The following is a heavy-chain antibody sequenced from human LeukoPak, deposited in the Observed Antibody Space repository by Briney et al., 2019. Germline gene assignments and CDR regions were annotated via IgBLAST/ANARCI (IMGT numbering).Heavy chain of an antibody. CDR2: IYPGDSDT. V-gene: IGHV5-51*01. D-gene: IGHD3-22*01. Sequence: GESLKISCRGSGYRFATYWIGWVRQMPGKGLEWMAVIYPGDSDTRYSPSFQGQVTISADKSINTAYLQWSSLKASDSAMYYCARLGGENYYDSSGYYYAWLDPWGQGTLVTVSS. CDR1: GYRFATYW. J-gene: IGHJ5*02. CDR3: ARLGGENYYDSSGYYYAWLDP.